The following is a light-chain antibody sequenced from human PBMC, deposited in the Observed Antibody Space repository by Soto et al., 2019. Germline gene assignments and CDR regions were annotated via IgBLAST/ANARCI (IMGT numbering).Light chain of an antibody. CDR2: DAS. CDR1: QSISSW. J-gene: IGKJ5*01. CDR3: QQYGSPIT. Sequence: QLTQSPSPLSTSVQGRVLITCRASQSISSWLAWYQQKPGKAPKLLIYDASSLESGVPSRFSGSGSGTEFTLTISSLQPDDFAVYYCQQYGSPITFGQGTRLEI. V-gene: IGKV1-5*01.